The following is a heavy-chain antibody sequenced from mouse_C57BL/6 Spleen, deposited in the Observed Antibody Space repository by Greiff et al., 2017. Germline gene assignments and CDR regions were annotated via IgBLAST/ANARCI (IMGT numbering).Heavy chain of an antibody. CDR3: AREGNYGIDY. CDR1: GYSITSGYY. J-gene: IGHJ2*01. V-gene: IGHV3-6*01. Sequence: EVKLMESGPGLVKPSQSLSLTCSVTGYSITSGYYWNWIRQFPGNKLEWMGYISYDGSNNYNPSLKNRISITRDTSKNQFFLKLNSVTTEDTATYYCAREGNYGIDYWGQGTTLTVSS. CDR2: ISYDGSN. D-gene: IGHD1-1*01.